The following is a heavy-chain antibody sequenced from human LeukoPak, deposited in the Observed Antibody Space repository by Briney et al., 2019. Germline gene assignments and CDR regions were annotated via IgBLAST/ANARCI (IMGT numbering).Heavy chain of an antibody. CDR1: GYTFTGYY. CDR2: INPNSGGT. Sequence: GASVKVSCKASGYTFTGYYMHWVRQAPGQGLEWMGWINPNSGGTNYAQKFQGRVTMTRDTSISTAYMELSRLRSDDTAVYYCARVLWGPNNWFDPWGQGTLVTVSP. J-gene: IGHJ5*02. V-gene: IGHV1-2*02. D-gene: IGHD3-10*01. CDR3: ARVLWGPNNWFDP.